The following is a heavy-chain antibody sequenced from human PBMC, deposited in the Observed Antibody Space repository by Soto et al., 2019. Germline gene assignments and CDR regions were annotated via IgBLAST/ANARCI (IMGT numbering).Heavy chain of an antibody. V-gene: IGHV3-30*18. CDR3: AKRGPISSIVGDYYAMDV. Sequence: QVQLVESGGGMVQPGRSLRLSCAASGFTFNSYGMHWVRQAPGKGLEWVALISYDGSDEYYADSMKGRFAISRDNSKNTLYLQMNSLRAEDTAVYYCAKRGPISSIVGDYYAMDVWGQGTTVTVSS. CDR2: ISYDGSDE. CDR1: GFTFNSYG. J-gene: IGHJ6*02. D-gene: IGHD2-15*01.